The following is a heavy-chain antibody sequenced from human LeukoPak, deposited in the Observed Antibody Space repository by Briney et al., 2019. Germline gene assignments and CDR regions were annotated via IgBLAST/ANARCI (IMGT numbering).Heavy chain of an antibody. CDR1: GGSISSGGYS. Sequence: SQTLSLTCAVSGGSISSGGYSWSWIGQPPGKGLEWIGYIYHSGSTYYNPSLKSRVTISVDRSKNQFSLKLSSVTAADTAVYYCARGYYDILTGKTEPYYFDYWGQGTLVTVSS. D-gene: IGHD3-9*01. CDR3: ARGYYDILTGKTEPYYFDY. CDR2: IYHSGST. J-gene: IGHJ4*02. V-gene: IGHV4-30-2*01.